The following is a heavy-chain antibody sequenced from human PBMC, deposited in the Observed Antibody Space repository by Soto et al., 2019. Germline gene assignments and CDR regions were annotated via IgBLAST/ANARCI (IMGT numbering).Heavy chain of an antibody. V-gene: IGHV1-2*02. Sequence: ASVKVSCKASGYTFRDYYVHWVRQAPRQGLEWMGWISPRSGSANFAQRFQGRVSMTRDTSITPAYMELRRLKSDDTAVYYCARVPYYGPPYGLDVWGQGTTVTVSS. D-gene: IGHD3-10*01. CDR2: ISPRSGSA. J-gene: IGHJ6*02. CDR3: ARVPYYGPPYGLDV. CDR1: GYTFRDYY.